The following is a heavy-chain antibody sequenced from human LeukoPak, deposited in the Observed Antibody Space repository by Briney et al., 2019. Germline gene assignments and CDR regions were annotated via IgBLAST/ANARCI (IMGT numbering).Heavy chain of an antibody. Sequence: PGGSLRLSCAASGFTVSANFMIWVRQAPGKGLEWVSGMFGGGNTYYADSVKGRFTISRDNSKNTVYLQMNSVKPEDKAVYYCARSESSSSRRAFDVWGLGTAVTVSS. V-gene: IGHV3-66*01. CDR3: ARSESSSSRRAFDV. CDR2: MFGGGNT. CDR1: GFTVSANF. D-gene: IGHD6-6*01. J-gene: IGHJ3*01.